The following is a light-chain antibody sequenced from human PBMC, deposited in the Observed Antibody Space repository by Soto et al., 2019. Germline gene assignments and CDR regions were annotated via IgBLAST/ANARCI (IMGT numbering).Light chain of an antibody. CDR3: SSYRGPSTLGV. Sequence: QSALTQPASVSGSPGQSITISCTGTSTDVGGYNYVSWYQQHPGEAPKLMIYEVINRPSGVSNRFSGSKSGNTATLTISGLQAEDEADYYCSSYRGPSTLGVFGGGTKLTVL. CDR2: EVI. J-gene: IGLJ3*02. V-gene: IGLV2-14*01. CDR1: STDVGGYNY.